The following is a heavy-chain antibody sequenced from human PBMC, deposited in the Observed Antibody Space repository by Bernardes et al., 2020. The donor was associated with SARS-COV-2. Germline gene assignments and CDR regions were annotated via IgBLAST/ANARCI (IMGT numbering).Heavy chain of an antibody. J-gene: IGHJ6*02. V-gene: IGHV4-30-4*01. Sequence: SETLSLTCTVSGDPINSGDYYWSWIRQPPGKGLEWIGYTYHSGTTYYSTSLKSRVIISVDTSKNQFSLKLSSVTAADTAVYYCARDRGFGTYTDVWGQGTTVIVSS. CDR1: GDPINSGDYY. D-gene: IGHD3-10*01. CDR3: ARDRGFGTYTDV. CDR2: TYHSGTT.